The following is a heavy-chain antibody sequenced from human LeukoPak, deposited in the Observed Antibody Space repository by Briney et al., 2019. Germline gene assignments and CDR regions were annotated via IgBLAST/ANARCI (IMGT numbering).Heavy chain of an antibody. D-gene: IGHD2-21*01. V-gene: IGHV3-43D*03. CDR1: GFTFENYA. J-gene: IGHJ4*02. CDR3: AKALRSTLVIPFDS. CDR2: ISWDGSGS. Sequence: GGSLRLSCAASGFTFENYAMHWVRQPPGKGLEWLSLISWDGSGSYYEDSVKGRFTISRDNTKKYVYLQMNSLTVEDTALYYCAKALRSTLVIPFDSWGQGTLVTVSS.